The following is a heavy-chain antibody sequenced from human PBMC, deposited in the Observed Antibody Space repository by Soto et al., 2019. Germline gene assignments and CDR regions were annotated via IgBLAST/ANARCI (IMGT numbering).Heavy chain of an antibody. Sequence: SQTLSLTCAISGDSVSSNSAAWNWIRQSPSRGLEWLGRTYYRSKWYNDYAVSVKSRITINPDTSKNQFSLQLNSVTPEDTAVYYCARGASSGYSSSWSPYYYYGMDVRGQGTTVTVSS. CDR2: TYYRSKWYN. D-gene: IGHD6-13*01. V-gene: IGHV6-1*01. CDR1: GDSVSSNSAA. CDR3: ARGASSGYSSSWSPYYYYGMDV. J-gene: IGHJ6*02.